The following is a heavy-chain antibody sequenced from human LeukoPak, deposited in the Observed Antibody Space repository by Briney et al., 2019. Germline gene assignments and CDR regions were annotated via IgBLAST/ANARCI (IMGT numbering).Heavy chain of an antibody. Sequence: GSLRLSCAASGFPFSNNAMTWVRQAPGKGLEWVSALSGSGISTYYADSVKGRFTISRDNSNNTLFLQMNSLRADDTAVYYCARGFGEPAALTDYWGQGTLVTVSS. V-gene: IGHV3-23*01. D-gene: IGHD2-2*01. CDR1: GFPFSNNA. J-gene: IGHJ4*02. CDR2: LSGSGIST. CDR3: ARGFGEPAALTDY.